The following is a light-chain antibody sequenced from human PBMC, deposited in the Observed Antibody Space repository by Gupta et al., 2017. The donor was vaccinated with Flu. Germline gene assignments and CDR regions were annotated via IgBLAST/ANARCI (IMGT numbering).Light chain of an antibody. CDR1: SSDVGGYNY. CDR3: SSYACNKNWV. V-gene: IGLV2-8*01. J-gene: IGLJ3*02. CDR2: EVS. Sequence: SVTIFCTGTSSDVGGYNYVYWYQQRPGEVPKGMIYEVSKRPSGVPDRFSGSKSGNTASLTVSGLQAEDEADYYCSSYACNKNWVFGGGTKVSVL.